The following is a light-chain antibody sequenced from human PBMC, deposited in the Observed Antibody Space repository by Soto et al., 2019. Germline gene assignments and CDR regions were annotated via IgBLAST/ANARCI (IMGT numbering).Light chain of an antibody. J-gene: IGKJ5*01. CDR3: QQHDILPIT. CDR2: DVS. CDR1: QNISNY. Sequence: IVVRQTPATLSLSSGIRAPLSCRASQNISNYLIWYQQKPGQAPRLLIYDVSNRATGIPDRFSGAGSGTDFTLTISRLEPEDFALYYCQQHDILPITGGQGTRLEIK. V-gene: IGKV3-11*01.